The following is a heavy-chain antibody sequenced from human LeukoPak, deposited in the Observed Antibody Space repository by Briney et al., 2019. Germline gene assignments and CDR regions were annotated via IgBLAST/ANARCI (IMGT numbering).Heavy chain of an antibody. CDR1: GFTFSSYG. CDR3: ARRYCSSTRCRHDAFDI. J-gene: IGHJ3*02. Sequence: GGSLRLSCAASGFTFSSYGMHWVRQAPGKGLEWVAFIRYDGSNKYYSDSVKGRFTISRDNSKNTLYLQMNSLRAEDTAVYYCARRYCSSTRCRHDAFDIWGQGTMVTVSS. CDR2: IRYDGSNK. V-gene: IGHV3-30*02. D-gene: IGHD2-2*01.